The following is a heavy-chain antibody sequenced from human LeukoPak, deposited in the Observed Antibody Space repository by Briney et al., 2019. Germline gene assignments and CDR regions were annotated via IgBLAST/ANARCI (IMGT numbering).Heavy chain of an antibody. CDR3: ADAPSGNYELDY. J-gene: IGHJ4*02. D-gene: IGHD1-26*01. V-gene: IGHV3-23*01. CDR2: ISASGGKT. CDR1: GVTFSNFA. Sequence: HPGGSLRLSCAASGVTFSNFAMHWVRQAPGKGLEWVSAISASGGKTYYADSVKGRFTISRDNSKNTLYLQVDSLRAEDTAVYYCADAPSGNYELDYWGQGTLVTVSS.